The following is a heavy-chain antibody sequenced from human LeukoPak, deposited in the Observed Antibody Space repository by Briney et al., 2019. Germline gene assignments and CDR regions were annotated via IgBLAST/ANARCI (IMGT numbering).Heavy chain of an antibody. Sequence: GGSLRLSCAASGFTFSSYSMHWVRQAPGKGLEWVGVIALDAYRDYNADSVKGRFTISRDNSKNTLYLQMNSLRAEDTAVYYCARDFPGASRIDYWVQGTLVTVSS. CDR2: IALDAYRD. J-gene: IGHJ4*02. D-gene: IGHD4/OR15-4a*01. CDR3: ARDFPGASRIDY. CDR1: GFTFSSYS. V-gene: IGHV3-30-3*01.